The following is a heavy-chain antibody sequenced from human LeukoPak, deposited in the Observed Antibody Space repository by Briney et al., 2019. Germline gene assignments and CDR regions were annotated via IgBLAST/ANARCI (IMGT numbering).Heavy chain of an antibody. Sequence: ASVKVSCKASGYTFTSYYMHWVRQAPGQGLEWMGIINPSGGSTSYAQKFQGRVTMTRDTSTSTVYMELSSLRSEDTAVYYCARDPGGRYCSGGSCYRFDPWGQGTLVTVSS. CDR1: GYTFTSYY. CDR3: ARDPGGRYCSGGSCYRFDP. CDR2: INPSGGST. J-gene: IGHJ5*02. V-gene: IGHV1-46*01. D-gene: IGHD2-15*01.